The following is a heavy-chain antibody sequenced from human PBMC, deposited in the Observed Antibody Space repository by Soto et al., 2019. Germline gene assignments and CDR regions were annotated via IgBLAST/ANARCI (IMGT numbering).Heavy chain of an antibody. D-gene: IGHD3-22*01. CDR3: AMCHYDSSFSGHNWCDP. CDR1: RGTFHSYA. Sequence: SSVQVSCKDSRGTFHSYAIIWVRQAPGQGLEWMGGIIPIFCTANYAQKFQGRVTITADEPTSTAYMELSSLRSEDTAVYYCAMCHYDSSFSGHNWCDPWGQGTLGTVSS. V-gene: IGHV1-69*13. CDR2: IIPIFCTA. J-gene: IGHJ5*02.